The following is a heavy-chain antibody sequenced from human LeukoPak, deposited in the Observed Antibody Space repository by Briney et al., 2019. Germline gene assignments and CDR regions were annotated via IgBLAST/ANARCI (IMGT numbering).Heavy chain of an antibody. J-gene: IGHJ4*02. Sequence: ASVKGSCKASGYSFTTYDINWVRQATGEGLEWMGWMNPNSGNTGYAQKFQGRVTITRNTSISTAYMELSSLRSEDTAVYYCVADHPNYDYWGQGTLITVSP. V-gene: IGHV1-8*03. CDR1: GYSFTTYD. CDR3: VADHPNYDY. CDR2: MNPNSGNT. D-gene: IGHD5-24*01.